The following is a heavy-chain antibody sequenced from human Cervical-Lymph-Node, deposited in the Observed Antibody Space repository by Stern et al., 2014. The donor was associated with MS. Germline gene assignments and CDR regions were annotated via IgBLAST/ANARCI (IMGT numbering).Heavy chain of an antibody. V-gene: IGHV3-21*01. CDR2: ISSSSSSV. CDR1: GFTFSSSR. CDR3: ARDPRYCGGDCYRL. J-gene: IGHJ4*02. D-gene: IGHD2-21*02. Sequence: EVQLLESGGGLVKPGGSLRLSCAASGFTFSSSRMNWVRQAPGKGLEWVSSISSSSSSVLYADSVRRRFTVSRDNANNSLYLQMNSLRAEDTAVYYCARDPRYCGGDCYRLWGQGTLVTVSS.